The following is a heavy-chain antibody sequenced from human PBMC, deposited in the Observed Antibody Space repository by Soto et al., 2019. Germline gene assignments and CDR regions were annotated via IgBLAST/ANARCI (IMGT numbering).Heavy chain of an antibody. Sequence: SETLSLTCAVSGYSISSSNWWAWIRQSPGKGLEWIGHIYYSGTIYYDPSLKSRVTMSVDTSKNQYSLKLSSVTAVDTAVYYCATIEGTAGGTIDYWGQGTLVTVYS. D-gene: IGHD6-13*01. CDR3: ATIEGTAGGTIDY. CDR2: IYYSGTI. J-gene: IGHJ4*02. CDR1: GYSISSSNW. V-gene: IGHV4-28*05.